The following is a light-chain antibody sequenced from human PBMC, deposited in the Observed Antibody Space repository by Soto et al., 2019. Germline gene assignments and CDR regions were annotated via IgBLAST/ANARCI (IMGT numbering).Light chain of an antibody. J-gene: IGLJ1*01. V-gene: IGLV1-47*02. CDR2: YNN. Sequence: QSVLTQPPSASGTAGQVVTISCSGGDSNIGSNSVYWYQHLPRMAPKLLIYYNNHRPSGVPDRFSGSRSGTSASLATVGLRSEDEAVYYCAAWDASLSACVFGNGTKVTVL. CDR3: AAWDASLSACV. CDR1: DSNIGSNS.